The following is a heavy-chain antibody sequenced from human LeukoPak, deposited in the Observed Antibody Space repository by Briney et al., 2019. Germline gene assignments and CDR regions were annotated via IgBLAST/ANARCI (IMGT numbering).Heavy chain of an antibody. D-gene: IGHD1-26*01. CDR3: TSERPREFDY. J-gene: IGHJ4*02. CDR2: INPNSGGT. Sequence: ASVKVSCKASGYTFTGCYIHWVRQAPGQGLEWMGWINPNSGGTNYAQKFQGRVTMTRDTSITTAYMELSRLTSDDTAVYYCTSERPREFDYWGQGTLVTVSS. CDR1: GYTFTGCY. V-gene: IGHV1-2*02.